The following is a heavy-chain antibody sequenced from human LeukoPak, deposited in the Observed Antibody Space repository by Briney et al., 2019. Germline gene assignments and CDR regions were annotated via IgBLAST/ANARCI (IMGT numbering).Heavy chain of an antibody. V-gene: IGHV3-48*02. CDR2: ISGSSSTI. CDR3: ARDGWEGYYFDY. Sequence: GGSLRPSCAASGFTFSSYSMNWVRQAPGKGLEWASYISGSSSTIYYADSVKGRFTISRDNAKNSLYLQMNSLRDEDTAVYYCARDGWEGYYFDYWGQGTLVTVSS. D-gene: IGHD1-26*01. J-gene: IGHJ4*02. CDR1: GFTFSSYS.